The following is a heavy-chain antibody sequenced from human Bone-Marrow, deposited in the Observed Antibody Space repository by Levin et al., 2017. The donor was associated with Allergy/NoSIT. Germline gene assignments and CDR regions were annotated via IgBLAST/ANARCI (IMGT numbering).Heavy chain of an antibody. CDR2: IYYGGST. CDR1: GGSISSGY. J-gene: IGHJ3*02. D-gene: IGHD6-13*01. CDR3: ARDSSSPI. V-gene: IGHV4-59*01. Sequence: TSETLSLTCTVSGGSISSGYWSWIRQPPGKGLEWIGCIYYGGSTYYNPSLKSRVTISLDTSKNQFSLRLHSVTAADTAVYYCARDSSSPIWGQGTMVTVSS.